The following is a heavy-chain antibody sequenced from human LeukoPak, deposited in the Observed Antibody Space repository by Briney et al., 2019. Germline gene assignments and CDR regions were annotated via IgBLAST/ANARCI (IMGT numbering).Heavy chain of an antibody. CDR3: AKGAKTYCGSDCYMTGDY. V-gene: IGHV3-23*01. CDR2: ITGSGGST. J-gene: IGHJ4*02. CDR1: RFTFSGYA. Sequence: GGSLRLSCAASRFTFSGYAMSWVRQAPGKGLEWVSAITGSGGSTYYADSVMGRFTISRENSKNTLYLQMNSLRAEDTAVYYCAKGAKTYCGSDCYMTGDYWGQGTLVTVSS. D-gene: IGHD2-21*02.